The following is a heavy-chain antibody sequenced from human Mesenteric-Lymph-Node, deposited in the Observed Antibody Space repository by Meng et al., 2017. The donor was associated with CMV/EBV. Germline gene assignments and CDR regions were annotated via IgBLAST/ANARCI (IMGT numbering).Heavy chain of an antibody. J-gene: IGHJ5*02. CDR3: ARDSQGEAAYNWFDP. CDR2: IYHSGST. Sequence: SGGSISSSNWWSWVRQPSGKGLEWIGEIYHSGSTNYNPSLKSRVTISVDKSKNQFSLKLSSVTAADTAVYYCARDSQGEAAYNWFDPWGQGTLVTVSS. D-gene: IGHD6-13*01. CDR1: GGSISSSNW. V-gene: IGHV4-4*02.